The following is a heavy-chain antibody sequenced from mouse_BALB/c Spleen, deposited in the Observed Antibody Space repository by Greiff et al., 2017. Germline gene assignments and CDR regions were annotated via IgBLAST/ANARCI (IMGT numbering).Heavy chain of an antibody. V-gene: IGHV1-4*02. CDR3: ANYSSNYYAMDY. D-gene: IGHD1-1*01. CDR1: GYTFTSYT. CDR2: INPSSGYT. Sequence: QVQLQQSAAELARPGASVKMSCKASGYTFTSYTMHWVNQRPGQGLEWIGYINPSSGYTEYNQKFKDKTTLTADKSSSTAYMQLSSLTSEDSAVYYCANYSSNYYAMDYWGQGTSVTVSS. J-gene: IGHJ4*01.